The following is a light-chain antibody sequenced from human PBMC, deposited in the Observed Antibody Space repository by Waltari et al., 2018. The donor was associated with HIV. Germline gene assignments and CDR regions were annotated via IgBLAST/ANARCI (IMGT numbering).Light chain of an antibody. J-gene: IGKJ1*01. CDR1: QSINSIY. Sequence: ETVLTQSPGTLSLSPGERATLSCRASQSINSIYLAWYQQKPGQAPRLLIYAASSRATGIPDRFSGSGSGTDFTLTISRLEPEDFAVYYCQQDGGSPAWTFGQGTKVEI. CDR2: AAS. V-gene: IGKV3-20*01. CDR3: QQDGGSPAWT.